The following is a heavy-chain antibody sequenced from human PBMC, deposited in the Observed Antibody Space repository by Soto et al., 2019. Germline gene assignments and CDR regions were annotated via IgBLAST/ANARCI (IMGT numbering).Heavy chain of an antibody. Sequence: QVQLQESGPGLVKPSQTLSLTCTVSGGSISSGGYYWSWIRQHPGKGLEWIGYLYYSGSTYYNPSIESRVTITVDTSKNQYSLKLSSVTAADTAVYYCARVRRCSGGSCYVYYYYYMDVWGKGTTVTVSS. J-gene: IGHJ6*03. CDR1: GGSISSGGYY. CDR2: LYYSGST. CDR3: ARVRRCSGGSCYVYYYYYMDV. D-gene: IGHD2-15*01. V-gene: IGHV4-31*03.